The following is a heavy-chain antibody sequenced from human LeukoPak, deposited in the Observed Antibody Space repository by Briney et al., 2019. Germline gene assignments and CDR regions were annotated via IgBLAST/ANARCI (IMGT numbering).Heavy chain of an antibody. Sequence: PSETLPLTCTVSGGSMSRYYWSWIRQPPGKGLEWIGYMYYSGSTKYNPSLKSRVTISVDTSKNQFSLKLSSVTAADTAVYYCARGKRGSFGYSYGPYYFDYWGQGTLVTVSS. CDR1: GGSMSRYY. J-gene: IGHJ4*02. V-gene: IGHV4-59*12. D-gene: IGHD5-18*01. CDR3: ARGKRGSFGYSYGPYYFDY. CDR2: MYYSGST.